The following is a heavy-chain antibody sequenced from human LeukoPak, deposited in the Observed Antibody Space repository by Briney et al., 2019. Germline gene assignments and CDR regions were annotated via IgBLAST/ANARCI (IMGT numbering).Heavy chain of an antibody. Sequence: SETLSLTCTVSGGSISSYYWSWIRQPPGKGLEGIGYIYYSGSTNYNPSLKSRVTISVDTSKNQFSLKLSSVTAADTAVYYCARGPLGELFNDAFDIWGQGTLVTVSS. D-gene: IGHD3-10*01. CDR1: GGSISSYY. J-gene: IGHJ3*02. CDR2: IYYSGST. CDR3: ARGPLGELFNDAFDI. V-gene: IGHV4-59*01.